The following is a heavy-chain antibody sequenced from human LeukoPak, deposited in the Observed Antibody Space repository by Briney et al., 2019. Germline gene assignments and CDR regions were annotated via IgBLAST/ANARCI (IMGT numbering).Heavy chain of an antibody. CDR1: GGTFSSYG. V-gene: IGHV1-18*01. Sequence: ASVKVSCKASGGTFSSYGISWVRQAPGQGLEWMGWISAYNGNTNYAQKLQGRVTMTTDTSTSTAYMELRSLRSDDTAVYYCARADTAMVKDAFDIWGQGTMVTVSS. D-gene: IGHD5-18*01. CDR3: ARADTAMVKDAFDI. CDR2: ISAYNGNT. J-gene: IGHJ3*02.